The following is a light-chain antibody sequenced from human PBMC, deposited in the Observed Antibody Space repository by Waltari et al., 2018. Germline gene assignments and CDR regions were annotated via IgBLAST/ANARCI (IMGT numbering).Light chain of an antibody. CDR2: AAS. J-gene: IGKJ1*01. CDR1: QSLANNY. CDR3: QQYGTSPPWT. Sequence: IVLTPSPGTLSLSPGERATLPCRTSQSLANNYLAWYQRKPGQAPRLLIYAASNRASGIPDRFSGSGSGTDFTLTISRLEPEDFAIYYCQQYGTSPPWTFGQGTKVEIK. V-gene: IGKV3-20*01.